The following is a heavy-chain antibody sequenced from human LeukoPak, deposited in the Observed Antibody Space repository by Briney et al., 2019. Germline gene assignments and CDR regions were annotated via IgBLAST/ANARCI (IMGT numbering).Heavy chain of an antibody. CDR3: AKDGVLRYFDWVDY. Sequence: GGSLRLSCAASGFTFSSYWMHWVRQAPGKGLVWVSRINSDGSSTSYADSVKGRFTISRDNSKNTLYLQMNSLRAEDTAVYYCAKDGVLRYFDWVDYWGQGTLVTVSS. CDR1: GFTFSSYW. D-gene: IGHD3-9*01. J-gene: IGHJ4*02. V-gene: IGHV3-74*01. CDR2: INSDGSST.